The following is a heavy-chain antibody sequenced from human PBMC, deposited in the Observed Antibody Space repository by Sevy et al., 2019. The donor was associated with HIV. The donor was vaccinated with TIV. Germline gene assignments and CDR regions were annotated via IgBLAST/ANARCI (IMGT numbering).Heavy chain of an antibody. CDR3: ARDNAILTPRAFDI. CDR2: IYYIGTT. Sequence: SETLSLTCSVSAGSISSYYWSWIRQPPGKGLKWIGYIYYIGTTDYNPSLKGRVTISQDKSKKVFSLRLRSVTAADTAVYYCARDNAILTPRAFDIWGQGTMVTVSS. J-gene: IGHJ3*02. CDR1: AGSISSYY. V-gene: IGHV4-59*13. D-gene: IGHD3-9*01.